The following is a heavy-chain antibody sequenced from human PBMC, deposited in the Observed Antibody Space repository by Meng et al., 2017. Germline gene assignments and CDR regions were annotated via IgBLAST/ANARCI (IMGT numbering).Heavy chain of an antibody. CDR1: GYTFTSYD. Sequence: ASVKVSCKASGYTFTSYDINWVRQATGQGLEWMGWMNPNSGNTGYAQKFQGRVTMTRNTSISTAYMELSSLRSEDTAVYYCARASRSPRYSSPSRWFDPWGQGTLVTVSS. D-gene: IGHD6-6*01. CDR3: ARASRSPRYSSPSRWFDP. J-gene: IGHJ5*02. CDR2: MNPNSGNT. V-gene: IGHV1-8*01.